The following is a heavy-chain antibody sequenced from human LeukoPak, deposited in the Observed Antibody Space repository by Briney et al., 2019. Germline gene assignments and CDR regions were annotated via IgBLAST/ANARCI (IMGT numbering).Heavy chain of an antibody. CDR3: ARGGVATNSPNDY. CDR2: IYSGGST. D-gene: IGHD5-24*01. Sequence: RPGGSLRLSCAASGFTVSSNYMSWVRQAPGKGLEWVSVIYSGGSTYYADSVKGRFTISRHNSKNTLYLQMNSLRAEDTAVYYCARGGVATNSPNDYWGQGTLVTVSS. CDR1: GFTVSSNY. V-gene: IGHV3-53*04. J-gene: IGHJ4*02.